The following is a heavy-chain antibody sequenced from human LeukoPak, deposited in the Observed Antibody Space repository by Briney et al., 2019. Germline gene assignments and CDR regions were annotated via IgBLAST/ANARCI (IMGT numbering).Heavy chain of an antibody. D-gene: IGHD3-10*01. Sequence: ASVKVSCKTSGYTFTDYYIHWVRQAPGQGLEWMGWIDPNSGGTNYAQKFQGRVTMTRDTSISTAYMEVRRMRSDDRALYYCARDGVVRGVIIYWGQGTPVTVSS. CDR2: IDPNSGGT. CDR3: ARDGVVRGVIIY. CDR1: GYTFTDYY. J-gene: IGHJ4*02. V-gene: IGHV1-2*02.